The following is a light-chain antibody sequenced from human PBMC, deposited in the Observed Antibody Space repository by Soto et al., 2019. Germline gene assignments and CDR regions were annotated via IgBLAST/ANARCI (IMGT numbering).Light chain of an antibody. CDR3: AAWYDSLSGPV. CDR2: SNN. CDR1: SSNIGSNT. Sequence: QLVLTQPPSASGTPGQRVTISCSGSSSNIGSNTVNWYQQLPGTAPKLLIYSNNQRPSWVPDRFSGSKSGTSASLAISGLQSEDEADYYCAAWYDSLSGPVFGGGTKLTVL. V-gene: IGLV1-44*01. J-gene: IGLJ2*01.